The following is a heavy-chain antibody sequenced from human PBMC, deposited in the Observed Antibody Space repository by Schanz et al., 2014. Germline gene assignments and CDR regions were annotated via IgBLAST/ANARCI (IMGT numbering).Heavy chain of an antibody. J-gene: IGHJ5*02. D-gene: IGHD3-10*01. CDR3: VRDILHRVYDSGSP. V-gene: IGHV3-7*04. CDR2: IKQDESEK. Sequence: DVQLLESGGGLVQPGGSLRLSCATSGLTFTSAWMSWVRQAPGKGLEWVANIKQDESEKYYVDSVKGRFTISRDNAKNSLFLHMNSLRAEDTAVYYCVRDILHRVYDSGSPWGQGTLVTVSS. CDR1: GLTFTSAW.